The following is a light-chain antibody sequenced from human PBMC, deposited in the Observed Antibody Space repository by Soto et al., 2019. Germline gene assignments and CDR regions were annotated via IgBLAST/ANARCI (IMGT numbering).Light chain of an antibody. CDR2: DVS. CDR1: SSDVGGYDY. V-gene: IGLV2-11*01. J-gene: IGLJ2*01. CDR3: CSYAGTYMV. Sequence: QSVLTQPRSVSGSPGQSVTISCTGTSSDVGGYDYVSWYQQHPGKAPKLMIYDVSERPSGVPDRFSGSKSGNTASLTISGLQDEDEAHYYCCSYAGTYMVFGGGTKVTVL.